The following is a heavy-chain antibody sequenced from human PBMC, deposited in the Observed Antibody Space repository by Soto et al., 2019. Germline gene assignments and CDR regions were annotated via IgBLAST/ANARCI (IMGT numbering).Heavy chain of an antibody. CDR3: ARGYGAGSYFSDH. CDR2: PYSDSRT. Sequence: EMQLVESGGALIQPGGSLRLSCAASGFTVSSNYMSWVRQAPGKGLEWVSGPYSDSRTYFADSVKGRFSISRDSFKNMIYLQMDSLRAEDTAVYFCARGYGAGSYFSDHWGQGTLVTVSS. CDR1: GFTVSSNY. J-gene: IGHJ5*02. D-gene: IGHD3-10*01. V-gene: IGHV3-53*01.